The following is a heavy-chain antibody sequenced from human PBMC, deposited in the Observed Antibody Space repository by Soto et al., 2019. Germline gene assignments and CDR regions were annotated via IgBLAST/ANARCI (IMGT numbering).Heavy chain of an antibody. Sequence: QVQLVESGGGVVQPGRSLRLSCAAPGFTFSSYAMHWVRQAPGKGLEWVAVISYDGSNKYYADSVKGRFTISRDNSKNTLYLQMNSLRAEDTAVYYCARKMGLRGDAFDIWGQGTMVTVSS. J-gene: IGHJ3*02. CDR3: ARKMGLRGDAFDI. D-gene: IGHD4-17*01. V-gene: IGHV3-30-3*01. CDR1: GFTFSSYA. CDR2: ISYDGSNK.